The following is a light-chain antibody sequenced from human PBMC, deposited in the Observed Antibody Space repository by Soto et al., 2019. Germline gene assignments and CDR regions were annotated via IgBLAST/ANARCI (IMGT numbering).Light chain of an antibody. CDR3: QQYNSWPPYT. Sequence: ETVMTQSPATLSVSPGETATLSCRASQNVYTNLAWYQQKPGQAPRLVLYGASTRATGVPARFSGSGSGTAFTLTISSLQSADFAVYYGQQYNSWPPYTFGQGTKVEIK. J-gene: IGKJ2*01. CDR2: GAS. CDR1: QNVYTN. V-gene: IGKV3-15*01.